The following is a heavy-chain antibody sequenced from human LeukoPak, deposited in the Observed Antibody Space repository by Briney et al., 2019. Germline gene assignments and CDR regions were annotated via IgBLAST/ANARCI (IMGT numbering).Heavy chain of an antibody. J-gene: IGHJ3*02. V-gene: IGHV4-38-2*02. CDR3: ARKSSRQHYYDSSKDAFDI. CDR1: GYSISSGYY. Sequence: SETLSLTCTVSGYSISSGYYWGWIRQPPGKGLEWIGSIYHSGSTYYNPSLKSRVTISVDTSKNQFSLKLSSVTAADTAVYYCARKSSRQHYYDSSKDAFDIWGQGTMVTVSS. D-gene: IGHD3-22*01. CDR2: IYHSGST.